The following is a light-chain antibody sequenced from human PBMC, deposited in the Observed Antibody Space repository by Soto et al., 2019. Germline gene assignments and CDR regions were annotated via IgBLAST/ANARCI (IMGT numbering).Light chain of an antibody. Sequence: QSVLTQPPSASGSPGQSVTISCTGTSSDVGGYKYVSWYQQHPGKAPQLMIYEVNKRPSGAPDRFSGSKSGNTASLTVSGLQAEDEADYYCSSYAGCINLEVSGTGTKATVL. V-gene: IGLV2-8*01. J-gene: IGLJ1*01. CDR1: SSDVGGYKY. CDR2: EVN. CDR3: SSYAGCINLEV.